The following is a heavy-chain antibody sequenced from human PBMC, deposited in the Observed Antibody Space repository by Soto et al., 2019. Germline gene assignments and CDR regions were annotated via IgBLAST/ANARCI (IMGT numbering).Heavy chain of an antibody. CDR1: GGTFSSYA. Sequence: GASVKVSCKASGGTFSSYAINWVRQAPGQGLERMGGIIPIFGTANYAQKFQGRVTITADESTSTAYMELSSLRSEDTVVFYCARGSGGSSYYYYGMDVWGQGTTVTVSS. CDR3: ARGSGGSSYYYYGMDV. V-gene: IGHV1-69*13. J-gene: IGHJ6*02. CDR2: IIPIFGTA. D-gene: IGHD2-15*01.